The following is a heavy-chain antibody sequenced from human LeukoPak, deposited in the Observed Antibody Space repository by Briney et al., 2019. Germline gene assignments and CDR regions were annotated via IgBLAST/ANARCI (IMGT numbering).Heavy chain of an antibody. J-gene: IGHJ4*02. V-gene: IGHV1-8*01. CDR2: MNPNSGNT. CDR3: ARGPWGGYGSGGIYYFDY. Sequence: ASVKVSCKASGYTFTSFDFNWVRQVPGQGLEWMGWMNPNSGNTGYAQKFQGRVTMTRDTSVSTGYMELSSLRSEDTAVYYCARGPWGGYGSGGIYYFDYWGQGNPGHRLL. D-gene: IGHD6-19*01. CDR1: GYTFTSFD.